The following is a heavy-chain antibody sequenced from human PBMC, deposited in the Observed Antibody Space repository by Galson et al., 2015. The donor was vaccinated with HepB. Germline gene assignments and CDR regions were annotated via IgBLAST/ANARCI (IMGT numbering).Heavy chain of an antibody. CDR3: ARGGLEMATDTDNWFDP. Sequence: SLRLSCAASGFTFSSYSMNWVRQAPGKGLEWVSSISSSSSSYIYYADSVKGRFTISRDNAKNSLYLQMNSLRAEDTAVYYCARGGLEMATDTDNWFDPWGQGTLVTVSS. V-gene: IGHV3-21*01. J-gene: IGHJ5*02. CDR1: GFTFSSYS. CDR2: ISSSSSSYI. D-gene: IGHD5-24*01.